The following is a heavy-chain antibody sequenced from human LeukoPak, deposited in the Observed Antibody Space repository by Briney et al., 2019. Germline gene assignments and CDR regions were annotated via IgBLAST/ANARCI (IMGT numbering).Heavy chain of an antibody. CDR2: IWYDGSNK. Sequence: GGSLRLSCAASGFAFSSYGMHWVRQAPGKGLEWVAVIWYDGSNKYYADSVKGRFTISRDNSKNTLYLQMNSLRAEDTAVYYCARGYSSSWYYFDYWGQGTLVTVSS. V-gene: IGHV3-33*01. J-gene: IGHJ4*02. CDR3: ARGYSSSWYYFDY. D-gene: IGHD6-13*01. CDR1: GFAFSSYG.